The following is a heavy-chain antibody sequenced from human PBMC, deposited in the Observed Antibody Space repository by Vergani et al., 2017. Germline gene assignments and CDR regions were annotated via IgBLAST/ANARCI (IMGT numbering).Heavy chain of an antibody. CDR1: GFSLSTSGVG. CDR3: AHTGVVPERGGGYFDY. V-gene: IGHV2-5*02. CDR2: IDWDDDK. J-gene: IGHJ4*02. D-gene: IGHD3-22*01. Sequence: QITLKESGPTLVKPTQTLTLTCTFSGFSLSTSGVGVGWIRQPPGKALEWLALIDWDDDKRDSTSLKSSLIITKDTSKDQVVLTMTNMDPVDTATYYCAHTGVVPERGGGYFDYWGQGTLVTVSS.